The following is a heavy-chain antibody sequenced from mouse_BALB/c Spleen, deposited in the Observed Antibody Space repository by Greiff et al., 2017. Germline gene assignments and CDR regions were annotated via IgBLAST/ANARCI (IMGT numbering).Heavy chain of an antibody. CDR2: FDPENGDT. CDR1: GFYINDYY. Sequence: VQLQQSGAELVRSGASVKLSCTASGFYINDYYMHWLKQRHEQGPEWIGWFDPENGDTEYAPKFQGKDTMTAYTSSNPASLQLSSLTSEDTAVYYCKARRQYYFDYWGQGTTLTVAS. CDR3: KARRQYYFDY. V-gene: IGHV14-4*02. D-gene: IGHD6-1*01. J-gene: IGHJ2*01.